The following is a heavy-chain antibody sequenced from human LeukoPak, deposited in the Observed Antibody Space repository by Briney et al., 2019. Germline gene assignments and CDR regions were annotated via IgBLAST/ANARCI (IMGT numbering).Heavy chain of an antibody. CDR3: AIGLVVRYYYYYMDV. CDR1: GYTLTELS. Sequence: ASVKVSCKVSGYTLTELSMHWVRQAPGKGLEWMGGFDPEDGETIYAQRFQGRVTMTEDTSTDTAYMELSSLRSEDTAVYYCAIGLVVRYYYYYMDVWGKGTTVTVSS. D-gene: IGHD2-2*01. CDR2: FDPEDGET. V-gene: IGHV1-24*01. J-gene: IGHJ6*03.